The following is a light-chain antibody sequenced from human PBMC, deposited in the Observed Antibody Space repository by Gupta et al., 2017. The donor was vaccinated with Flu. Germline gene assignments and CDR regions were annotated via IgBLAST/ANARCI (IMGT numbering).Light chain of an antibody. Sequence: QSVLTQPPSASGPPGQRVTTPCSGSSSNIGSNTVNWYQQLPGTAPKLLIYSNNQRPSGVPDRFSGSKSGTSASLAISGLQSEDEADYYCAAWDDSLNGVVFGGGTKLTVL. CDR2: SNN. CDR1: SSNIGSNT. V-gene: IGLV1-44*01. J-gene: IGLJ2*01. CDR3: AAWDDSLNGVV.